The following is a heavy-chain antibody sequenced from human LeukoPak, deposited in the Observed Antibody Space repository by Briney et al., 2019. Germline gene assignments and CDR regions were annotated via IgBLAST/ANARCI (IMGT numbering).Heavy chain of an antibody. CDR2: IYSGGST. D-gene: IGHD2-21*02. Sequence: GGSLRLSCAASGFTVSSNYMSWVRQAPGKGLEWVSVIYSGGSTYYADSMKGRFTISRDNSKNTLYLQMNSLRAEDTAVYYCAREGIVTATFDYWGQGTLVTVSS. CDR1: GFTVSSNY. J-gene: IGHJ4*02. CDR3: AREGIVTATFDY. V-gene: IGHV3-66*01.